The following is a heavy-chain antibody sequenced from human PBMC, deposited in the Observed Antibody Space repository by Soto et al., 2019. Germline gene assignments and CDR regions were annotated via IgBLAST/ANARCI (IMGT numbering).Heavy chain of an antibody. CDR2: ISAYNGNT. V-gene: IGHV1-18*04. D-gene: IGHD6-19*01. Sequence: ASVKVSCKASGYTFTSYGISWVRQAPGQGLEWMGWISAYNGNTNYAQKLQGRVTMTTDTSTSTAYMELSSLRSEDTAVYYCARGRYSSGWHPNWFDPWGQGTLVTVYS. CDR1: GYTFTSYG. CDR3: ARGRYSSGWHPNWFDP. J-gene: IGHJ5*02.